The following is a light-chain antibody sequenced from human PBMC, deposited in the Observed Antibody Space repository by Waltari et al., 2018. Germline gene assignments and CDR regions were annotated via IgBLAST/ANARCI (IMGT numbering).Light chain of an antibody. CDR3: QQYNTYPWT. J-gene: IGKJ1*01. Sequence: DIQMTQSPSTLSASVGDRVTITCRASQSTSSFLAWYQQKPGKAPKLLIYKASSLESGVPSMFSGSGSGTEFTLTISRLQPDDFATYYCQQYNTYPWTFGQGTKVEIK. CDR1: QSTSSF. CDR2: KAS. V-gene: IGKV1-5*03.